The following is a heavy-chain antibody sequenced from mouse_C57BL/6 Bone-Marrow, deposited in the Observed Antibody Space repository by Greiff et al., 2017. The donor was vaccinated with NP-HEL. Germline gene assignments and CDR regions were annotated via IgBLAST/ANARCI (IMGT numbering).Heavy chain of an antibody. Sequence: VQLQQSGPELVKPGASVKISCKASGYTFTDYYMNWVKQSHGKSLEWIGDINPNNGGTSYNQKFKGKATLTVDKSSSTAYMELRSLTSEDSAVYYCARSPIYYYGSSYGWYFDVWGTGTTVTVSS. D-gene: IGHD1-1*01. J-gene: IGHJ1*03. CDR2: INPNNGGT. CDR3: ARSPIYYYGSSYGWYFDV. V-gene: IGHV1-26*01. CDR1: GYTFTDYY.